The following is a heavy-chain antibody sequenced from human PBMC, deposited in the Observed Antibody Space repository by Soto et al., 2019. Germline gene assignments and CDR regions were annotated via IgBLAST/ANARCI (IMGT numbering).Heavy chain of an antibody. CDR2: INAGYGNT. Sequence: ASVKVSCKASGYTFSSYAMHWVRQAPGQRVEWMGWINAGYGNTKSSQKFQDRVTISRDTSAGTAYMELTSLRSEDTAVYYCARDTGDGTFDFWGQGTLVTVSS. V-gene: IGHV1-3*01. CDR3: ARDTGDGTFDF. D-gene: IGHD7-27*01. J-gene: IGHJ4*02. CDR1: GYTFSSYA.